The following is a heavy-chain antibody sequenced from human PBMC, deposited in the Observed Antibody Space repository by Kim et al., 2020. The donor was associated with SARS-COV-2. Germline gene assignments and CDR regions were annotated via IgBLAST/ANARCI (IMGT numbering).Heavy chain of an antibody. Sequence: GGSLRLSCAASGFTFSSYAMTWVRQAPGKGLEWVSSITGSGGSTYYADSVKGRFTISRDISKNTLYLQMNSLRAEDTAVYYCAKEKVGATPYYGVDVWGQGTTVTVSS. CDR2: ITGSGGST. CDR3: AKEKVGATPYYGVDV. V-gene: IGHV3-23*01. J-gene: IGHJ6*02. CDR1: GFTFSSYA. D-gene: IGHD1-26*01.